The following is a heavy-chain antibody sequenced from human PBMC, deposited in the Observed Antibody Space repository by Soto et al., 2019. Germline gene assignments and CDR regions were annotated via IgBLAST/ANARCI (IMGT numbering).Heavy chain of an antibody. CDR2: INSDGSST. D-gene: IGHD2-15*01. J-gene: IGHJ6*03. CDR3: ARSVTLGFYHYYYMDV. Sequence: GGSLRLSCAASGFTFSSYWMHWVRQAPGKGLVWVSRINSDGSSTSYADSVKGRFTISRDNAKNTLYLQMNSLRAEDTAVYYCARSVTLGFYHYYYMDVWGKGTTVTVSS. CDR1: GFTFSSYW. V-gene: IGHV3-74*01.